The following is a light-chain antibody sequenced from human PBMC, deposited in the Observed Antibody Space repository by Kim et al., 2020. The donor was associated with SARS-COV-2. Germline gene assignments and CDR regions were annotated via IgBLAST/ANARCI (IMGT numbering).Light chain of an antibody. Sequence: KTVTISCTRSSGSIANSHVHWYQARPGSSPTTVVYDDNQRPSGVPDRFSASIDSSSNSAALTISGLKTEDEADYYCQSYDSDSQGVFGGGTQLTVL. CDR3: QSYDSDSQGV. CDR2: DDN. J-gene: IGLJ3*02. V-gene: IGLV6-57*01. CDR1: SGSIANSH.